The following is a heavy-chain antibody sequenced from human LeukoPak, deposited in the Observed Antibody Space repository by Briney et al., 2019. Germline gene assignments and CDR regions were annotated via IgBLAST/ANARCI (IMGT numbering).Heavy chain of an antibody. V-gene: IGHV3-33*01. CDR2: IWYDGSNK. CDR3: ARDEGAAAGGSILYYYYGMDV. D-gene: IGHD6-13*01. CDR1: GFTFSSYG. Sequence: GRSLRLSCAASGFTFSSYGMHWVRQAPSKGLEWVAVIWYDGSNKYYADSVKGRFTISRDNSKNTLYLQMNSLRAEDTAVYYCARDEGAAAGGSILYYYYGMDVWGKGTTVTASS. J-gene: IGHJ6*04.